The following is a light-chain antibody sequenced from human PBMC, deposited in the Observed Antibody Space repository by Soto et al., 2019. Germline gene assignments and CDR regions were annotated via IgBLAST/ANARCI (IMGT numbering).Light chain of an antibody. CDR2: AAS. CDR1: ESISNN. V-gene: IGKV1-39*01. J-gene: IGKJ3*01. CDR3: QQSYSSLGFT. Sequence: DIQMTQSPSSLSASVGDRVTITCRASESISNNLNWYQHKPGNAPKVLIYAASSLQSGVPSRFSGSGSGTDFILTITSLQAEDFATYYCQQSYSSLGFTFGPGTKVDL.